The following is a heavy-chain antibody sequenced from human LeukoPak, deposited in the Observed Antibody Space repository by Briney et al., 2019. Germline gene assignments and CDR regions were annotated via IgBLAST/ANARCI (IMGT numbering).Heavy chain of an antibody. CDR2: IRSSSSSYI. CDR1: GFTFSSYS. CDR3: TRALPLRTDAFDI. V-gene: IGHV3-21*01. J-gene: IGHJ3*02. Sequence: GGSLRLSCAASGFTFSSYSMNWVRQAPGKGLEWVSSIRSSSSSYIYYADSVKGRFTISRDNAKNSLYLQMNNLRAEDTAVYYCTRALPLRTDAFDIWGQGTMVTVSS.